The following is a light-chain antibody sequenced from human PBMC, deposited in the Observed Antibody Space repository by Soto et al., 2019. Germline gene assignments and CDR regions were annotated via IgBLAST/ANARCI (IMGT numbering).Light chain of an antibody. Sequence: QSVLTQPPSVSGSPGQSVAISCTGTSSDVGSYNRVSWYQQPPGAAPKLMIYEVSNRPSGVPDRFSGSKPGNTASLTIPGLQAEDEADYYCNSYTGSSTYVFGTGTKVTV. CDR2: EVS. V-gene: IGLV2-18*02. CDR3: NSYTGSSTYV. J-gene: IGLJ1*01. CDR1: SSDVGSYNR.